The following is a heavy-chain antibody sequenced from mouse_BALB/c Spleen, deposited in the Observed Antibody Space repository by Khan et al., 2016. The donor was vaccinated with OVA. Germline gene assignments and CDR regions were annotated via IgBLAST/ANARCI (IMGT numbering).Heavy chain of an antibody. V-gene: IGHV3-6*02. J-gene: IGHJ3*01. CDR1: GYSITSGYF. CDR3: ARGGSSGPAWFAY. D-gene: IGHD3-1*01. Sequence: EVQLQESGPGLVKPSQSLSLTCSVTGYSITSGYFWNWIRQFPGNNLEWLGYIRYDGDSNYNPSLKNRISITRATSKNQFFLKLNSVPPEDTATYYCARGGSSGPAWFAYWGQGTLVTVSA. CDR2: IRYDGDS.